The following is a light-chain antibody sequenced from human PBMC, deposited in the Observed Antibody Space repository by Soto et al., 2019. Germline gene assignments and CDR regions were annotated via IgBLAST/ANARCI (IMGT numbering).Light chain of an antibody. J-gene: IGKJ1*01. CDR2: AAS. V-gene: IGKV1-39*01. CDR1: QSISSY. Sequence: DIQMTQSPSSLSASVGDRVTITCRASQSISSYLNWYQQKPWKAPKLLIYAASSLQSGVPSRFSGSGSGTDFTLTISSLQPEDFATYYCQQSYSNHPTFGQGTKVDIK. CDR3: QQSYSNHPT.